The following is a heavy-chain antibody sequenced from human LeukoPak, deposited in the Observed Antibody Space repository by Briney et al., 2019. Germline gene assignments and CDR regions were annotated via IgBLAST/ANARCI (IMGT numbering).Heavy chain of an antibody. Sequence: GGSLRLSCAASGXTFSSYWMSWVRQAPGKGLEWVANIKQDGSEKYYVDSVKGRFTISRDNAKNSLYLQMNSLRAEDTAVYYCARDYYDSSGEFDYWGQGTLVTVSS. CDR3: ARDYYDSSGEFDY. V-gene: IGHV3-7*05. CDR2: IKQDGSEK. CDR1: GXTFSSYW. J-gene: IGHJ4*02. D-gene: IGHD3-22*01.